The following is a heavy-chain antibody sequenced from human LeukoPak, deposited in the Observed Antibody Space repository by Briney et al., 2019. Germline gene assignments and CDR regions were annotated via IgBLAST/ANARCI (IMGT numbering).Heavy chain of an antibody. CDR2: ISSSSSYI. Sequence: GGSLRLSCAASGFTFSSYSMNWVRQAPGKGLEWVSSISSSSSYIYYADSVKGRFTISRDSAKNSLYLQMNSLRAEDTAVYYCARRRYCSSTSCSRLDYWGQGTLVTVSS. CDR3: ARRRYCSSTSCSRLDY. J-gene: IGHJ4*02. CDR1: GFTFSSYS. V-gene: IGHV3-21*01. D-gene: IGHD2-2*01.